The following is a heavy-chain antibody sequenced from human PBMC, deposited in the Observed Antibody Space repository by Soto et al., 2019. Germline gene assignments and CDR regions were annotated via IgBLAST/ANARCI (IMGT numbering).Heavy chain of an antibody. D-gene: IGHD2-2*01. CDR2: INAGNGNT. J-gene: IGHJ3*02. CDR1: GYTFTNYA. CDR3: ARAGYCSSTSCSDAFDI. V-gene: IGHV1-3*01. Sequence: ASVNVSCKASGYTFTNYAMHWVRQAPGQRLEWMGWINAGNGNTQFSQKFQGRVTITRDTSASTAYMELSSLRSEDTAVYYCARAGYCSSTSCSDAFDIWGQGTMVTVSS.